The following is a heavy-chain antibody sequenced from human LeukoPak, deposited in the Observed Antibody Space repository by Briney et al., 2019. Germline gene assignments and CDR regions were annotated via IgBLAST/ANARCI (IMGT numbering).Heavy chain of an antibody. D-gene: IGHD2-15*01. CDR2: ITASGDRT. J-gene: IGHJ4*02. Sequence: GGSLRLSCAASGFTFSDYVMIWVRQAPGKGLEWVSGITASGDRTFYGDSVRGRFTMSRDNSKNTVYLQMNSLRVDDTAVYYCARRDIVVVVSASYYWGQGTLVTVSS. CDR1: GFTFSDYV. V-gene: IGHV3-23*01. CDR3: ARRDIVVVVSASYY.